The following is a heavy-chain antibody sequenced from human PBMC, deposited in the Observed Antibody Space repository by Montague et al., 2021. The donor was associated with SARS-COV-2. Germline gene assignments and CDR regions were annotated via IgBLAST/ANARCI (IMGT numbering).Heavy chain of an antibody. CDR3: ARVPSSSWYFEY. CDR1: GFSFSSYW. D-gene: IGHD6-13*01. V-gene: IGHV3-7*01. CDR2: IKQDGSEK. J-gene: IGHJ4*02. Sequence: SLRLSCAASGFSFSSYWVSWVRQAPGKGLEWVANIKQDGSEKYYVDSVKGRFTISRDNAKHSLYLQMSSLRAEDTAVYYCARVPSSSWYFEYWGQGTLVTVSS.